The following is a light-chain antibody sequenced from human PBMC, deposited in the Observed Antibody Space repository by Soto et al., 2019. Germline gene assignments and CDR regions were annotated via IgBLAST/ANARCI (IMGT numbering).Light chain of an antibody. V-gene: IGLV2-23*01. CDR1: SSDVGSYNF. J-gene: IGLJ3*02. Sequence: QSALTQPASVSGSPGQSITISCTGTSSDVGSYNFVSWYQQHPGKAPKLMIYEANKRPSGVSNRFSASKSGNMASLTISGLQAEDEADYYCCSYARSSTPWVFGGGTKLTVL. CDR2: EAN. CDR3: CSYARSSTPWV.